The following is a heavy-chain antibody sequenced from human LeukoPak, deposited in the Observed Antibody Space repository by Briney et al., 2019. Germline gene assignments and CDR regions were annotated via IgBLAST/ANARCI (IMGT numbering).Heavy chain of an antibody. D-gene: IGHD1-26*01. CDR2: IYVIGTN. CDR3: ARQVGATTLIDH. CDR1: GGSVSSRNHY. V-gene: IGHV4-39*01. J-gene: IGHJ4*02. Sequence: SETLSLTCTLSGGSVSSRNHYWGWIRQPPGKGLEWIGSIYVIGTNYYNPSLQSRVTLSVDASKNQVSLKLTSVTAADTALYYCARQVGATTLIDHWGQGTLVTVSS.